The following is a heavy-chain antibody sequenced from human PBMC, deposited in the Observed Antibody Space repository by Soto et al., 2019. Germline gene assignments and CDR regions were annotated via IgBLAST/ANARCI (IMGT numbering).Heavy chain of an antibody. CDR2: INSDGSST. CDR3: AREWYRVLFIPDNGMDV. D-gene: IGHD1-26*01. J-gene: IGHJ6*04. Sequence: VQLVESGGGLVQPGGSLRLSCAASGFTFSSYWMHWVRQAPGKGLVWVSRINSDGSSTSYADSVKGRFTISRDNAKKSLYLQRNSLRAEDTAVYYCAREWYRVLFIPDNGMDVWRYGSTVTVSS. V-gene: IGHV3-74*01. CDR1: GFTFSSYW.